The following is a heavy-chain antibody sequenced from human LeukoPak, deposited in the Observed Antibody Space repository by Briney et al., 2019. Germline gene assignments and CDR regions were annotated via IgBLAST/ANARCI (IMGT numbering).Heavy chain of an antibody. V-gene: IGHV1-3*01. D-gene: IGHD6-6*01. J-gene: IGHJ4*02. Sequence: ASVKVSCKASGYTFTNYAMHWVRQAPGQRLEWMGWINDGNGNTEYSQKFQGRVTITRDTSISTAYMELSRLRSDDTAVYYCARDHRVSSSSPFDYWGQGTLVTVSS. CDR1: GYTFTNYA. CDR2: INDGNGNT. CDR3: ARDHRVSSSSPFDY.